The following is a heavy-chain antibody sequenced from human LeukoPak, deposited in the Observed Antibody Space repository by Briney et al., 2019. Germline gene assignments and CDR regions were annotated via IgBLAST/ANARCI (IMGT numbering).Heavy chain of an antibody. CDR3: ARDPKGPDDYVPDY. CDR2: ISSSSYI. Sequence: GGSLRLSCAASGFTFSSYSMNWVRRAPGKGLEWVSSISSSSYIYYADSVKGRFTISRDNAKNSLYLQMNSLRAEDTAVYYCARDPKGPDDYVPDYWGQGTLVTVSS. V-gene: IGHV3-21*01. J-gene: IGHJ4*02. D-gene: IGHD4-17*01. CDR1: GFTFSSYS.